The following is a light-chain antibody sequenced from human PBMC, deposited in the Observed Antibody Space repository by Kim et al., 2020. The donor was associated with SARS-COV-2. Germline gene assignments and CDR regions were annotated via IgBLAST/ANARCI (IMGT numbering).Light chain of an antibody. V-gene: IGLV1-44*01. CDR2: RNN. Sequence: QSVLTQPPSASGTPGQRVTVSCSGSSSNIGSNTVNWYRQLPGTAPKLLIDRNNQRPSGVPDRFSASKSGSSASLAISGLQSEDEAEYYCATWDDSLNGPVFGGGTQLTVL. J-gene: IGLJ3*02. CDR3: ATWDDSLNGPV. CDR1: SSNIGSNT.